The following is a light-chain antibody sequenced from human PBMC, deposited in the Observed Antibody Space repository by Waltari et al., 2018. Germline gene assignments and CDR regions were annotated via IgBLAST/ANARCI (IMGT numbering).Light chain of an antibody. V-gene: IGKV1-5*03. CDR1: QSIDTW. J-gene: IGKJ2*01. CDR3: QQYNYYPVT. Sequence: DIQVTQSPSTRSASVGDRVTIACRASQSIDTWLAWYQQKPGKAPKLLIYKASHLESGVPLMFSGSGSGTEFTLTINSLQPDVFATYYCQQYNYYPVTYGQGTKLEI. CDR2: KAS.